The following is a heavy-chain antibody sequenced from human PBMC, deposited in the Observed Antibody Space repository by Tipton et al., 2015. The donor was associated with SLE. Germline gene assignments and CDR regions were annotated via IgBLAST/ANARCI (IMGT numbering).Heavy chain of an antibody. D-gene: IGHD3-16*01. CDR1: GGSISSNY. CDR2: INYSGTT. J-gene: IGHJ4*02. Sequence: TLSLTCSVSGGSISSNYWGWIRQPPGQGLEWIGNINYSGTTYSNPSLKTRVTVSVDTSKIQFSLRLTSVTAADTAMYYCARAIGANYFHVWGQGMLVTVSA. CDR3: ARAIGANYFHV. V-gene: IGHV4-59*12.